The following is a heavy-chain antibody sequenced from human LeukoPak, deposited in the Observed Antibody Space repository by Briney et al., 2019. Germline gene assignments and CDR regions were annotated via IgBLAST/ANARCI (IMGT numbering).Heavy chain of an antibody. D-gene: IGHD6-19*01. CDR1: GGSVSSGSYY. V-gene: IGHV4-61*01. J-gene: IGHJ6*02. Sequence: SETLSLTCTVSGGSVSSGSYYWSWIRQPPGKGLEWIGYIYYSGSTNYNPSLKSRVTISVDTSKNQFSLKLSSVTAEDTAVYYCARDIVMGAAVAGHYYYYGMDVWGQGTTVTVSS. CDR3: ARDIVMGAAVAGHYYYYGMDV. CDR2: IYYSGST.